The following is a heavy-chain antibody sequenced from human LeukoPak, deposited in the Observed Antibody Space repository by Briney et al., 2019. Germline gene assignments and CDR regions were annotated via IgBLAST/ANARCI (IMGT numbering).Heavy chain of an antibody. CDR2: IYYSGST. CDR3: ARKGAVIAVAGPWDY. CDR1: GGSISSSSYY. Sequence: PSETLSLTCTVSGGSISSSSYYWGWIRQPPGKGLEWIGSIYYSGSTYYNPSLKSRVTISVDTSKNQFSLKLSSLTAADTAVYYCARKGAVIAVAGPWDYWGQGTLVTVSS. D-gene: IGHD6-19*01. J-gene: IGHJ4*02. V-gene: IGHV4-39*01.